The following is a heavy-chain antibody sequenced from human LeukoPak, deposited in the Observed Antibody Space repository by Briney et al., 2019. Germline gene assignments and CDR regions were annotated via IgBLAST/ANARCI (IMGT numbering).Heavy chain of an antibody. J-gene: IGHJ4*02. D-gene: IGHD3-3*01. CDR2: IYYSGST. CDR1: GGSVSGYY. V-gene: IGHV4-59*02. CDR3: ARGDFFHSKGATFDY. Sequence: PSETLSLTCTVSGGSVSGYYWSWIRQPPGKGLEWIGYIYYSGSTNYNPSLKSRVTFSIDRPKNQFSLRLSSVTAADTAVYYCARGDFFHSKGATFDYWGQGTLVTVSS.